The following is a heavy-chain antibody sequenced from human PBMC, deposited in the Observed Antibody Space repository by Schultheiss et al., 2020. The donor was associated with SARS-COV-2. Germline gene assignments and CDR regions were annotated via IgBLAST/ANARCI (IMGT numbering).Heavy chain of an antibody. Sequence: SETLSLTCTVSGGSISSYYWSWIRQPPGKGLEWIGYIYHSGSTYYNPSLKSRVTISVDTSKNQFSLKLSSVTAADTAVYYCARVHDYGGKLFDYWGQGTLVTVSS. CDR1: GGSISSYY. J-gene: IGHJ4*02. D-gene: IGHD4-23*01. CDR2: IYHSGST. CDR3: ARVHDYGGKLFDY. V-gene: IGHV4-59*12.